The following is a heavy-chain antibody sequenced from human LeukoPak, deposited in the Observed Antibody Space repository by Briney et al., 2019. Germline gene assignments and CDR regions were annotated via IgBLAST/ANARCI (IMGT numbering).Heavy chain of an antibody. J-gene: IGHJ4*02. CDR2: ISGSGGST. V-gene: IGHV3-23*01. CDR3: AKGAPSTIAVAGPFDY. Sequence: PGGSLRLSCAASGFTFSSYAMSWVRQAPGKGLEWVSAISGSGGSTYYADSVKGRFTISRDNSKNTQYLQMNSLRAEDTAVYYCAKGAPSTIAVAGPFDYWGQGTLVTVSS. CDR1: GFTFSSYA. D-gene: IGHD6-19*01.